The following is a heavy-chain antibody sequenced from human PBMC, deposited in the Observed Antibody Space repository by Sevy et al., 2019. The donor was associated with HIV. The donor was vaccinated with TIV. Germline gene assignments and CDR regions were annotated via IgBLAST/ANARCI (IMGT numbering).Heavy chain of an antibody. V-gene: IGHV1-24*01. D-gene: IGHD5-12*01. J-gene: IGHJ4*01. Sequence: ASVKVSCKVSGCTLTELSMHWVRQAPGKGLEWMGGFDPEDGETIYAQKFQGRVTMTEDTSTDTAYMELSSLRSEDTAVYYCATDLEVATIPVFDYWGHGTLVTVSS. CDR1: GCTLTELS. CDR3: ATDLEVATIPVFDY. CDR2: FDPEDGET.